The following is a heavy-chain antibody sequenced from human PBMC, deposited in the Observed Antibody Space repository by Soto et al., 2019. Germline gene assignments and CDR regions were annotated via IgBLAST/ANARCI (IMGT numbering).Heavy chain of an antibody. D-gene: IGHD2-15*01. Sequence: EVQLVESGEGLVQPGGSLRLSCAASGFTFSSYSMNWVRQAPGKGLEWVSYIGSSGNSIYYADSVKGRFTISRDNAKNSLYLHMNSLRAEDTAVYYCARGTSCNTGSCSIFYYYYMDVWGKGTTVTVSS. CDR3: ARGTSCNTGSCSIFYYYYMDV. V-gene: IGHV3-48*01. CDR1: GFTFSSYS. J-gene: IGHJ6*03. CDR2: IGSSGNSI.